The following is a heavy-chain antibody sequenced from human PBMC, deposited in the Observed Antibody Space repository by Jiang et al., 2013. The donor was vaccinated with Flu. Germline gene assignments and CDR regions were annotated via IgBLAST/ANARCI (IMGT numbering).Heavy chain of an antibody. V-gene: IGHV3-30*03. D-gene: IGHD2-21*01. CDR1: SDYA. CDR2: ISFDGSNK. CDR3: ARGPDPQYCGGDCYPTDY. Sequence: SDYAMHWVRQAPGKGLEWVAVISFDGSNKYYADSVKGRFTISRDNSKNTLDLQMNSLRAEDTAVYYCARGPDPQYCGGDCYPTDYWGQGTLVTVSS. J-gene: IGHJ4*02.